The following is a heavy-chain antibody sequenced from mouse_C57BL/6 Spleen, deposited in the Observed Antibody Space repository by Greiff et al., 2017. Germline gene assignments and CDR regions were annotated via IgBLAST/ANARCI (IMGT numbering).Heavy chain of an antibody. CDR2: INPNNGGT. Sequence: EVHLVESGPELVKPGASVKIPCKASGYTFTDYNMDWVKQSHGKSLEWIGDINPNNGGTIYNQKFKGKATLTVDKSSSTAYMELRSLTSEDTAVYYCARSDYYGSSYDWYFDVWGTGTTVTVSS. CDR1: GYTFTDYN. V-gene: IGHV1-18*01. CDR3: ARSDYYGSSYDWYFDV. J-gene: IGHJ1*03. D-gene: IGHD1-1*01.